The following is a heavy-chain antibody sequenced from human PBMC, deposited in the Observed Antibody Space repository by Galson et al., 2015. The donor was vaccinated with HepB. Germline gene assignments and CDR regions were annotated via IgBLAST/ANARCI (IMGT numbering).Heavy chain of an antibody. D-gene: IGHD2-21*01. CDR1: GFTFSDYY. J-gene: IGHJ2*01. Sequence: SLRLSCAASGFTFSDYYMSWIRQAPGKGLEWVSYISSSSSYTNYADSVKGRFTISRDNAKNSLYLQMNSLRAEDTAVYYCARGLGTVIDHWYFDLWGRGTLVTVSS. CDR2: ISSSSSYT. CDR3: ARGLGTVIDHWYFDL. V-gene: IGHV3-11*05.